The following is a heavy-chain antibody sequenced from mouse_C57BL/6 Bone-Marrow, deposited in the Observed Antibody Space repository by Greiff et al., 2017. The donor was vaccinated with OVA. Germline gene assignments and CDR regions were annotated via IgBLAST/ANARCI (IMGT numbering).Heavy chain of an antibody. D-gene: IGHD4-1*01. CDR2: IDPNSGGT. CDR3: ARSAGTRGGGFAY. J-gene: IGHJ3*01. Sequence: VQVVESGAELVKPGASVKLSCKASGYTFTSYWMHWVKQRPGRGLEWIGRIDPNSGGTKYNEKFKSKATLTVDKPSSPAYMQLSSLTSEDSAVYNCARSAGTRGGGFAYWGQGTLVTVSA. V-gene: IGHV1-72*01. CDR1: GYTFTSYW.